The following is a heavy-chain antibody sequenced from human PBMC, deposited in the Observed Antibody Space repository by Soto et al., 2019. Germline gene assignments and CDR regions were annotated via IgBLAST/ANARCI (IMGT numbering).Heavy chain of an antibody. J-gene: IGHJ5*02. Sequence: GASVKVSCKASVYTFTSYGISWVRQAPGQGLEWMGWISAYNGNTNYAQKLQGRVTMTTDTSTSTAYMELRSLRSDDTAVYYCARLYYDFWSGYNLGWFDPWGQGTLVTVSS. CDR1: VYTFTSYG. V-gene: IGHV1-18*01. D-gene: IGHD3-3*01. CDR2: ISAYNGNT. CDR3: ARLYYDFWSGYNLGWFDP.